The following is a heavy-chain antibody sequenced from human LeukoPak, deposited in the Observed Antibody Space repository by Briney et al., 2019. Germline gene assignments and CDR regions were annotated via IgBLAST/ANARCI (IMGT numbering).Heavy chain of an antibody. V-gene: IGHV1-69*13. CDR1: RGTFSSYA. D-gene: IGHD1-26*01. CDR3: ARHPRVGAQGVDY. J-gene: IGHJ4*02. Sequence: SVKVSCKASRGTFSSYAISWVRQAPGQGLEWMGGIIPIFGTANYAQKFQGRVTITADESTSTAYMELSSLRSEDTAVYYCARHPRVGAQGVDYWGQGTLVTVSS. CDR2: IIPIFGTA.